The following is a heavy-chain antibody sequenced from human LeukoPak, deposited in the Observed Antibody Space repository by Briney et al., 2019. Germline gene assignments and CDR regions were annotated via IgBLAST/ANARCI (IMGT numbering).Heavy chain of an antibody. CDR1: GFTFSSYG. J-gene: IGHJ6*03. CDR3: ARDAFDYYYYYMDV. D-gene: IGHD3-16*01. V-gene: IGHV3-30*02. CDR2: IRYDGSNK. Sequence: GGSLRLSCAASGFTFSSYGMHWVRQAPGKGLEWVAFIRYDGSNKYYADSVKGRFTISRDNSKNTLYLQMNSLRAEDTAVYYCARDAFDYYYYYMDVWGKGTTVTVS.